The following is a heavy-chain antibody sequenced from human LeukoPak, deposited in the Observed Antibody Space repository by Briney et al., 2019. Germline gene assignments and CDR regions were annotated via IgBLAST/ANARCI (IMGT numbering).Heavy chain of an antibody. J-gene: IGHJ4*02. V-gene: IGHV3-33*01. CDR2: IWYDGSNK. D-gene: IGHD3-10*01. Sequence: GGSLSLSCAASGFTFSSYCMHWVRQAPGKGLEWVAVIWYDGSNKYYADSVKGRLTISRGNSKNTLYLQMNSLRAEDTAVYYCARDEGPYGSGSPSGDWGQGTLVTVSS. CDR3: ARDEGPYGSGSPSGD. CDR1: GFTFSSYC.